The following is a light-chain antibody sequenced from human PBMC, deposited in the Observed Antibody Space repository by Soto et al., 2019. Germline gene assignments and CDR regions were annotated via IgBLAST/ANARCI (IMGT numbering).Light chain of an antibody. CDR3: QQYGSSSLT. V-gene: IGKV3-20*01. J-gene: IGKJ4*01. CDR1: QSVSSSY. Sequence: EIVLTQSPGTLSLSPGERATLSCRASQSVSSSYLAWYQQKPGQAPRLLIYGASSRATGIPDRFSGSGSGTDCTRPISRLEPEDFAVYYCQQYGSSSLTFGGGTKVEIK. CDR2: GAS.